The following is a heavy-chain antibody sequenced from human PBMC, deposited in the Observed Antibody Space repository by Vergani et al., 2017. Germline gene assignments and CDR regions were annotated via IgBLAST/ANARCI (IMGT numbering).Heavy chain of an antibody. CDR3: ARTFGSTGSGGFDI. Sequence: EVQLLESGGGLVQPGGSLRLSCAASGFTFSSYAMRWVRQAPGKGLEWVSAIGNGGDSAFYRDSVKGRFTISRDNSKNTLYLQVNSLRAEDTAVYFCARTFGSTGSGGFDIWGQWTMVTVSS. V-gene: IGHV3-23*01. J-gene: IGHJ3*02. D-gene: IGHD1-26*01. CDR2: IGNGGDSA. CDR1: GFTFSSYA.